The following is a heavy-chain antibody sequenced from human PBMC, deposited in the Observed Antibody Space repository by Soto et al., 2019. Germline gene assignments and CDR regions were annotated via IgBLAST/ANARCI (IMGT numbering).Heavy chain of an antibody. J-gene: IGHJ5*02. V-gene: IGHV4-39*01. CDR2: IYYSGST. Sequence: QLQLQESGPGLVKPSETLSLTCTVSGGSISSRGYYWGWIRQPPGKGLEWIGTIYYSGSTYYNPSFKSRVTISVDTSKHQFSLKLSSVTAADTAVYYCATSNWFDPWGQGTLVTVSS. CDR3: ATSNWFDP. CDR1: GGSISSRGYY.